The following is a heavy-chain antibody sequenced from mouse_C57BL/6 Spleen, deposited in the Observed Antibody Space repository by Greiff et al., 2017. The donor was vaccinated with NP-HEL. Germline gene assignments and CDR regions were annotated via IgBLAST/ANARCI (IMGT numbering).Heavy chain of an antibody. J-gene: IGHJ2*01. CDR3: ARSYYYGSSSYYFDY. CDR1: GYSFTDYN. D-gene: IGHD1-1*01. V-gene: IGHV1-39*01. CDR2: INPNYGTT. Sequence: LEESGPELVKPGASVKISCKASGYSFTDYNMNWVKQSNGKSLEWIGVINPNYGTTSYNQKFKGKATLTVDQSSSTAYMQLNSLTSEDSAVYYCARSYYYGSSSYYFDYWGQGTTLTVSS.